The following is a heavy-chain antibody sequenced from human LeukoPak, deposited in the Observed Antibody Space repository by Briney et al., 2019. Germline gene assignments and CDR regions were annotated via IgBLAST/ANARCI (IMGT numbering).Heavy chain of an antibody. CDR2: IYYSGST. CDR1: GGSISSYY. J-gene: IGHJ5*02. V-gene: IGHV4-59*01. Sequence: PSETLSLTCTVSGGSISSYYWSWIRQPPGKGLEWIGYIYYSGSTNYNPSLKSRVTISADTSKNQFSLKLSSVTAADTAVYYCARELGYCSGGSCYSRVNWFDPWGQGTLVTVSS. D-gene: IGHD2-15*01. CDR3: ARELGYCSGGSCYSRVNWFDP.